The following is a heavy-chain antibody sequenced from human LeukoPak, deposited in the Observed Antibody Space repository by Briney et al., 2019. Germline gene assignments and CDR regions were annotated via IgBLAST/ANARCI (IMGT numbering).Heavy chain of an antibody. D-gene: IGHD3-22*01. J-gene: IGHJ4*02. CDR2: ISSSGSTI. CDR1: GFTFSSYE. CDR3: ASSENYYDSSGYYGY. V-gene: IGHV3-48*03. Sequence: GGSLRLSCAASGFTFSSYEMNWVRQAPGKGLEWVSYISSSGSTIYYADSVKGRFTISRDNAKNSLYLQMNSLRAEDTAVYYCASSENYYDSSGYYGYWGQGTLVTVSS.